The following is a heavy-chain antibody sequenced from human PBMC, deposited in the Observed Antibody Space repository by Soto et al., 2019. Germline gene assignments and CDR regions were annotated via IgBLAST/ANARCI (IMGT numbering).Heavy chain of an antibody. J-gene: IGHJ5*02. CDR2: INPNSGGT. V-gene: IGHV1-2*02. CDR3: ARGYYDYAWGRLNWFDP. D-gene: IGHD3-16*01. CDR1: GYTFTGYY. Sequence: ASVKVSCKASGYTFTGYYMHWVRQAPGQGLEWMGWINPNSGGTNYAQKFQGRVTMTRDTSISTAYMELSRLRSDDTAVYYCARGYYDYAWGRLNWFDPWGQGTLVTVSS.